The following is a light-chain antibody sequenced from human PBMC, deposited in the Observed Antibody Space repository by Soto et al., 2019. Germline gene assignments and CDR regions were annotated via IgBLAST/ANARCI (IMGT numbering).Light chain of an antibody. CDR2: GAS. Sequence: EIVMTQSPATLSVSPGERATLSCRASQSVSSNLAWYQQKTGQAPRLLIYGASTRATGIPARFSGSGSGTGFTLTIISLQSEDFAVYYCQQYNNWPPYTFGQGTKLESK. CDR1: QSVSSN. CDR3: QQYNNWPPYT. V-gene: IGKV3-15*01. J-gene: IGKJ2*01.